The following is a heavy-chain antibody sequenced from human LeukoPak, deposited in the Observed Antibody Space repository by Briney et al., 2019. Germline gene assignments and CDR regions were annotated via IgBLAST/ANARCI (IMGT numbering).Heavy chain of an antibody. CDR3: ARVVYSSGWYVMELGY. CDR2: INSDGSST. CDR1: GFTFSSYW. V-gene: IGHV3-74*01. J-gene: IGHJ4*02. Sequence: GGSLRLSCAVSGFTFSSYWMHWVRQAPGKGLVWVSRINSDGSSTSYADSVKGRFTISRDNAKNTLYLQMNSLRAEDTAVYYCARVVYSSGWYVMELGYWGQGTLVTVSS. D-gene: IGHD6-19*01.